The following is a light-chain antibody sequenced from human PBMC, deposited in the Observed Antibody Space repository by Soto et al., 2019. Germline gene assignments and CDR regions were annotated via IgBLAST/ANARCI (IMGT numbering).Light chain of an antibody. CDR3: QQYNDRPGT. Sequence: EIVMTQSPATLSLSPGDRATLSCRASQSVSSNLAGFQQKPSQAPRLLIYGESTRATGIPATFSGSGSGTEFTLNISSLQSEDFAVYYCQQYNDRPGTFGQGTKVEIK. J-gene: IGKJ1*01. V-gene: IGKV3-15*01. CDR2: GES. CDR1: QSVSSN.